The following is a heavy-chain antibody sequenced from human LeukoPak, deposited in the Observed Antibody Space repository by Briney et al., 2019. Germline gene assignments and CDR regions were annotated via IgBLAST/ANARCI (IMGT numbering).Heavy chain of an antibody. CDR2: ISGSGGST. CDR3: AKDRITIFGVVIIAPDFDY. CDR1: GFTFSSYA. V-gene: IGHV3-23*01. D-gene: IGHD3-3*01. Sequence: GGSLRLSCAASGFTFSSYAMSWVRQAPGKGLEWVSAISGSGGSTYYADSVKGRFTISRDNSKNTLYLQMNSLRAEDTAVYYCAKDRITIFGVVIIAPDFDYWGQGTLATVSS. J-gene: IGHJ4*02.